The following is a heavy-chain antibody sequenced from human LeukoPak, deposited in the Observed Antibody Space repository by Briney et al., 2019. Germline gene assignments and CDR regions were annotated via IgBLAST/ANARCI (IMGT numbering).Heavy chain of an antibody. V-gene: IGHV4-34*01. D-gene: IGHD4-17*01. CDR3: ARVPYGDPIDY. J-gene: IGHJ4*02. Sequence: SETLSLTCAVYGGSFSGYYWSWIRQPPGKGLEWIGEINHSGSTNYNPSLKSRVTISVDTSKNQFSLKLSSVTAADTAVYYCARVPYGDPIDYWGQGTLVTVPS. CDR2: INHSGST. CDR1: GGSFSGYY.